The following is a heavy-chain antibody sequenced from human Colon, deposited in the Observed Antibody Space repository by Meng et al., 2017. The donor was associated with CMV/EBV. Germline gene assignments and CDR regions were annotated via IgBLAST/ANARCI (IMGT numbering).Heavy chain of an antibody. CDR3: VGTYAGNLDY. V-gene: IGHV3-7*01. CDR1: GFTFSNYW. D-gene: IGHD1-26*01. CDR2: IKSDGTEQ. J-gene: IGHJ4*02. Sequence: GGSLRLSCETSGFTFSNYWMFWVRQAPGKGLEWVATIKSDGTEQHYVDSVKGRFTISRDNAKKSLYLQMNSLRDEDSAVYYCVGTYAGNLDYWGQGTLVTVSS.